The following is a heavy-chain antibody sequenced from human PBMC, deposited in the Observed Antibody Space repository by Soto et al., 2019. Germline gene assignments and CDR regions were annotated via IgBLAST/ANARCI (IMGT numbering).Heavy chain of an antibody. Sequence: GGSLRLSCAASGFTFSSYAMSWARQAPGKGLEWVSAISGSGGSTYYADSVKGRFTISRDNSKNTLYLQMNSLRAEDTAVYYYVKWLRVVATTLHAFELWGQGTMVTV. D-gene: IGHD2-15*01. CDR1: GFTFSSYA. CDR2: ISGSGGST. CDR3: VKWLRVVATTLHAFEL. J-gene: IGHJ3*01. V-gene: IGHV3-23*01.